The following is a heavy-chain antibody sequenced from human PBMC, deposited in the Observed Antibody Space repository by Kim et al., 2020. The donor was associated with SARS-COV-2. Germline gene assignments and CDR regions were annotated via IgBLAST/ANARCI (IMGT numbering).Heavy chain of an antibody. J-gene: IGHJ4*02. D-gene: IGHD2-2*02. CDR2: ISSSSTT. V-gene: IGHV3-48*04. CDR1: GFTFSSYS. CDR3: ARDRLYAFDY. Sequence: GGSLRLSCAASGFTFSSYSMNWVRQAPGKGLEWVSYISSSSTTKYADSVKGRFTISRDNAKNSLYLQMNSLRAEDTAVYYCARDRLYAFDYWGQGTLVTV.